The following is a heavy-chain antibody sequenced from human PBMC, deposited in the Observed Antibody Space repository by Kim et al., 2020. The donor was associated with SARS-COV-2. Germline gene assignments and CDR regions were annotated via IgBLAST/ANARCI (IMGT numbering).Heavy chain of an antibody. V-gene: IGHV5-51*01. CDR2: IYPGDSDT. J-gene: IGHJ2*01. CDR1: GYSFTKYW. D-gene: IGHD2-21*02. Sequence: GESLKISCQGSGYSFTKYWTAWVRQRPGKGLEWMGIIYPGDSDTRYSPSFQGLVSISVDKSISTAYLQWNSLRASDTAIYYCARHDTVSSDSIYWYFDLWGRGTRVTVSS. CDR3: ARHDTVSSDSIYWYFDL.